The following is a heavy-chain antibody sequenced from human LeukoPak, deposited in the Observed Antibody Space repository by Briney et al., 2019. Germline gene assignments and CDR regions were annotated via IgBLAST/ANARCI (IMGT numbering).Heavy chain of an antibody. V-gene: IGHV1-2*02. D-gene: IGHD3-9*01. Sequence: GASVKVSCKASGYTFTGYYMHWVRQAPGQGLEWMGWINPNSGGTNYAQKFQGRVTMTRDTSISTAYMELSSLRSEDTAVYYCARGETDFDWLLSAVDYWGQGTLVTVSS. CDR2: INPNSGGT. CDR3: ARGETDFDWLLSAVDY. J-gene: IGHJ4*02. CDR1: GYTFTGYY.